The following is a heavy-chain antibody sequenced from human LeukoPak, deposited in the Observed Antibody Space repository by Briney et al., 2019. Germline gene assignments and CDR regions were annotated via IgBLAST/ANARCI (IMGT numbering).Heavy chain of an antibody. CDR3: VPVYYVSGSD. Sequence: GGSLRLSCAASGFTFSSYSMNWVRQAPGKGLEWVSSISSSSSYIHYADSVKGRFAISRDDAKNSLYLQMNSLRAEDTAVYYCVPVYYVSGSDWGQGTLVTVSS. CDR2: ISSSSSYI. CDR1: GFTFSSYS. D-gene: IGHD3-10*01. V-gene: IGHV3-21*01. J-gene: IGHJ4*02.